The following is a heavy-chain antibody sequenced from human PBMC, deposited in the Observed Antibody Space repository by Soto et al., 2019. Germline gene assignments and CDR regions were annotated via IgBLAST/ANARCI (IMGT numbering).Heavy chain of an antibody. CDR3: ARGRWLAPYYYYYGMDV. CDR2: TYYRSKWYN. V-gene: IGHV6-1*01. D-gene: IGHD6-19*01. J-gene: IGHJ6*02. Sequence: SQTLSLTCVISGDSVSSNSAAWNWIRQSPSRGLEWLGRTYYRSKWYNDYAVSVKSRITINPDTSKNQFSLQLNSVTPEDMAVYYCARGRWLAPYYYYYGMDVWGQGTTVTVSS. CDR1: GDSVSSNSAA.